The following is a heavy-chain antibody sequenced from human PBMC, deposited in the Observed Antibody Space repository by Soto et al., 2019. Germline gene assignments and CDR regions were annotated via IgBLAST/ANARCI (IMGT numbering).Heavy chain of an antibody. CDR1: GGSISSGGYS. D-gene: IGHD6-13*01. J-gene: IGHJ4*02. V-gene: IGHV4-30-2*01. Sequence: SETLALTCAVSGGSISSGGYSWSWIRQPPGKGLEWIGYIYHSGSTYYNPSLKSRVTISVDRSKNQFSLKLSSVTAADTAVYYCARRQSSSWYGLWGQGTLVTVSS. CDR2: IYHSGST. CDR3: ARRQSSSWYGL.